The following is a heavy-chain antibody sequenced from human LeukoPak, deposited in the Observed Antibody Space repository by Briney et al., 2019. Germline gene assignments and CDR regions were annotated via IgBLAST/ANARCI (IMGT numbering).Heavy chain of an antibody. V-gene: IGHV3-30*03. CDR3: ARDRARGDSSGYYYPDAFDI. J-gene: IGHJ3*02. CDR1: GFTFSSYG. Sequence: GRSLRLSCAASGFTFSSYGMHWVRQAPGKGLEWVAVISYDGSNKYYADSVKGRFTISRDNSKNTLYLQMNSLRAEDTAVYYCARDRARGDSSGYYYPDAFDIWGQGTMVTVSS. CDR2: ISYDGSNK. D-gene: IGHD3-22*01.